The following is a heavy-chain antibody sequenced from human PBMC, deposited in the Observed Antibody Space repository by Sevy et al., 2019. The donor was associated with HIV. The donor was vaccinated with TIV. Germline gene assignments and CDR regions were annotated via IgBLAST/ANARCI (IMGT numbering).Heavy chain of an antibody. J-gene: IGHJ4*02. CDR3: ASDYS. Sequence: GGSLRLSCAGSGFIFSNFWMTWVRQGPGKGLEWVATINQHGSDKYYVDSVKGRFTISRDNAKNSVYLQMSSLRVDDTAMYYCASDYSWGQGTLVNVSS. CDR1: GFIFSNFW. CDR2: INQHGSDK. V-gene: IGHV3-7*01.